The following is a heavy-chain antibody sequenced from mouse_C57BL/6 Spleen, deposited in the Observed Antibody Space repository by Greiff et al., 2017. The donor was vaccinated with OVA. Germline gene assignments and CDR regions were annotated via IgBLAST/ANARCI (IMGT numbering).Heavy chain of an antibody. CDR1: GYAFSSSW. Sequence: QVQLQQSGPELVKPGASVKISCKASGYAFSSSWMNWVKQRPGKGLEWIGRIYPGDGDTNYNGKFKGKATLTADKSSSTAYMQLSSLTAEDSAVYFCARGDSPDYWGQGTTLTVSS. D-gene: IGHD3-3*01. CDR3: ARGDSPDY. J-gene: IGHJ2*01. V-gene: IGHV1-82*01. CDR2: IYPGDGDT.